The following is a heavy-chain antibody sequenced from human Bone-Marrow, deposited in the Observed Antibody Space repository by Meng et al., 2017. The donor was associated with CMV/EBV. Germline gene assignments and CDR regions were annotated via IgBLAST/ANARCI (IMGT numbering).Heavy chain of an antibody. Sequence: QGEWVESGAEVKKPGASVKVSCKASGYTFTSYYMHWVRQAPGQGLEWMGIINPSGGSTSYAQKFQGRVTMTRDTSTSTVYMELSSLRSEDTAVYYCARSRGYSSGWYLWWFDPWGQGTLVTVFS. CDR3: ARSRGYSSGWYLWWFDP. D-gene: IGHD6-19*01. V-gene: IGHV1-46*01. CDR2: INPSGGST. J-gene: IGHJ5*02. CDR1: GYTFTSYY.